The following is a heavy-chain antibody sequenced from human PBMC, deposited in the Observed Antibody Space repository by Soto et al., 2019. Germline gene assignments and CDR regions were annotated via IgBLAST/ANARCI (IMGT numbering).Heavy chain of an antibody. CDR2: IYWDDDK. V-gene: IGHV2-5*02. CDR1: GFSLSTVGVA. CDR3: VYRQKVSTGYDGDF. Sequence: QITLKESGPPLVKPTQTLTLTCTFSGFSLSTVGVAVGWIRQPPGKALEWLALIYWDDDKRYSPSLKSRLTITKDTSKDQLVLTMTNMDPVDTTTYFWVYRQKVSTGYDGDFWGQGTLVTVSS. D-gene: IGHD5-12*01. J-gene: IGHJ4*02.